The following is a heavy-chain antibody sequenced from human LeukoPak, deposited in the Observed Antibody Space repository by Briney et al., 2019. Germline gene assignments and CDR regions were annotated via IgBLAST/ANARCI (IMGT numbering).Heavy chain of an antibody. V-gene: IGHV3-30-3*01. J-gene: IGHJ6*03. Sequence: GGSLRLSCAASGFTFSSYAMHWVRQAPGKGLEWVAVISYDESNKYYADSVKGRFTISRDNAKNSLYLQMNSLRAEDTAVYYCARASTSPPYYYYMDVWGKGTTVTVSS. CDR1: GFTFSSYA. CDR3: ARASTSPPYYYYMDV. CDR2: ISYDESNK. D-gene: IGHD2-2*01.